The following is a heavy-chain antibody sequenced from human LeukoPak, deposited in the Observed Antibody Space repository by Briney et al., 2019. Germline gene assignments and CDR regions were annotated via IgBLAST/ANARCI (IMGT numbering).Heavy chain of an antibody. CDR3: GRAGADSSGYYTIDY. CDR2: IHYSGSN. D-gene: IGHD3-22*01. V-gene: IGHV4-30-4*01. CDR1: GGSISIGDYY. Sequence: PSETLSLTCTVSGGSISIGDYYWSWIRQPPGKGLEWIGYIHYSGSNYYNPSLKSRASTSVDTSKNEFSLRLSSVTAADTAVYYCGRAGADSSGYYTIDYWGQGTLVTVSS. J-gene: IGHJ4*02.